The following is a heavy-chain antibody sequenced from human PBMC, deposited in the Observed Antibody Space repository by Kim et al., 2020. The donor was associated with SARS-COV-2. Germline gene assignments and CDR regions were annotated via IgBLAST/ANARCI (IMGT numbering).Heavy chain of an antibody. D-gene: IGHD3-10*01. CDR3: ARDGGAGYYGSGSYYKPYYYGMDV. CDR1: GFTFSSYS. J-gene: IGHJ6*02. CDR2: ISSSSSYI. Sequence: GGSLRLSCAASGFTFSSYSMNWVRQAPGKGLEWVSSISSSSSYIYYADSVKGRFTISRDNAKNSLYLQMNSLRAEDTAVYYCARDGGAGYYGSGSYYKPYYYGMDVWGQGTTVTVSS. V-gene: IGHV3-21*01.